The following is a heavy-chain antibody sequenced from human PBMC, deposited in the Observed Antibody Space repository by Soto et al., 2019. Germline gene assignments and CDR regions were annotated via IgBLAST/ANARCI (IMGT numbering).Heavy chain of an antibody. CDR1: GGSFSGYY. CDR3: ARGRARLVRGAANYYYGMDV. D-gene: IGHD3-10*01. J-gene: IGHJ6*04. CDR2: INHSGST. V-gene: IGHV4-34*01. Sequence: PWETLSLTCAVYGGSFSGYYWSWIRQPPGKGLEWIGEINHSGSTNYNPSLKSRVTISVDTSKNQFSLKLSSVTAADTAVYYCARGRARLVRGAANYYYGMDVWGKGTKVTVSS.